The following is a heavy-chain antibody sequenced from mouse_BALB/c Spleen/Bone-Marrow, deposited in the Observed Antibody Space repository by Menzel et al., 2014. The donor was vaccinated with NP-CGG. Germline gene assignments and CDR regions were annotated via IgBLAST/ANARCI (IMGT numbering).Heavy chain of an antibody. V-gene: IGHV1S22*01. Sequence: LQQSGSELVSPGASVKLSCKASGYTFTSYWMHWVKQRPGQGLEWIGNIYPGSGSTNYDEKFKSKATLTVDTSSSTAYMQLSSLTSEDSAVYYCTPRLRYWGQGTTLTVSS. CDR1: GYTFTSYW. J-gene: IGHJ2*01. CDR3: TPRLRY. D-gene: IGHD1-2*01. CDR2: IYPGSGST.